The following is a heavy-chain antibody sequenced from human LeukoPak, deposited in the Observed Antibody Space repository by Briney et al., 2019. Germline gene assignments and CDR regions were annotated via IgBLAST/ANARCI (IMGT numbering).Heavy chain of an antibody. CDR1: GFTFSSYW. Sequence: GGSLRLSCAASGFTFSSYWMHWVRHAPGKGLVWVSRINSDGSSTSYADSVKGRFTISRDSSKNTLFLQMNSLRAEDTAVYYCAKGRYYNILTGYYVRRGLDYWGQGTLVTVSS. J-gene: IGHJ4*02. CDR3: AKGRYYNILTGYYVRRGLDY. D-gene: IGHD3-9*01. V-gene: IGHV3-74*01. CDR2: INSDGSST.